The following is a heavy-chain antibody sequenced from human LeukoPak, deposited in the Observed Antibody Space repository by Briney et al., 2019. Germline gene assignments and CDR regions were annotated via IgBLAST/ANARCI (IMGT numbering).Heavy chain of an antibody. V-gene: IGHV3-74*01. CDR3: VRDAWMASTPLDY. CDR2: VSNDGSST. CDR1: GFTFSSYW. Sequence: GGSLRLSCAASGFTFSSYWMHWVRHAPGKGLVWVSRVSNDGSSTTYADSVKGRFTISRDNTKNTLYLQMNSLRAEDTAVYYCVRDAWMASTPLDYWGQGTLVTVSS. J-gene: IGHJ4*02. D-gene: IGHD5-24*01.